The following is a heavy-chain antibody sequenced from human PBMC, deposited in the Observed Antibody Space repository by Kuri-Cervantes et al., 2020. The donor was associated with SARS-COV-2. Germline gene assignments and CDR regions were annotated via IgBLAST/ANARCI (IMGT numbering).Heavy chain of an antibody. CDR3: ARAHSSSWLYYYYMDV. V-gene: IGHV4-4*07. CDR1: GGSISSYY. Sequence: SETLSLTCTVSGGSISSYYWSWIRQPAGKGLEWIGRIYTSGSTNYNPSLKSRVTMSVDTSKNQFSLKLSSVTAADTAVYYCARAHSSSWLYYYYMDVWGKGTTVTVSS. CDR2: IYTSGST. D-gene: IGHD6-13*01. J-gene: IGHJ6*03.